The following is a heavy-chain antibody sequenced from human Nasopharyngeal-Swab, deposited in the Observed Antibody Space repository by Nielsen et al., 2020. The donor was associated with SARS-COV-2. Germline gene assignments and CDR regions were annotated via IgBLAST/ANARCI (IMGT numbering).Heavy chain of an antibody. CDR1: GGSISSGGYS. CDR2: IYHSGST. J-gene: IGHJ5*02. V-gene: IGHV4-30-2*01. Sequence: SETLSLTCAVSGGSISSGGYSWSWIRQPPGKGLEWIGYIYHSGSTYYNPSLKSRVTISVDRSKNQFSLKLSSVTAADTAVYYCARGGLWFGEYPGWFDPWGQGTLVTVSS. CDR3: ARGGLWFGEYPGWFDP. D-gene: IGHD3-10*01.